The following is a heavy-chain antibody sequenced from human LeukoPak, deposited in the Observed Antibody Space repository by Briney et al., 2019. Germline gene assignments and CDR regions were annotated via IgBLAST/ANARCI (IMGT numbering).Heavy chain of an antibody. D-gene: IGHD2-8*01. Sequence: GASVKVSCKASGYAFSGYYIHWVRQAPGQGLERMGWINPNSGGTNYAQKFQGRVTLTRDTSISTAHMELSRLRSDDTAVYYCARVGCTNGVCYNDYYYYALDVWGQGTTVTVSS. J-gene: IGHJ6*02. CDR3: ARVGCTNGVCYNDYYYYALDV. CDR2: INPNSGGT. V-gene: IGHV1-2*02. CDR1: GYAFSGYY.